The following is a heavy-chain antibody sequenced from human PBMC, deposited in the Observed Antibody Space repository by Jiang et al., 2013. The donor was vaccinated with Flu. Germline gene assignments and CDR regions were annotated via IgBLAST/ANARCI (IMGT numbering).Heavy chain of an antibody. CDR2: IIPKFDTP. V-gene: IGHV1-69*01. Sequence: GAEVKKPGSSVKVSCKASGGTFSTYTFSWVRQAPGQGLEWMGDIIPKFDTPNYAQNFQGRVTITADESTRTAYMEVNSLKSDDTAVYYCAKLRREFAFGVVPLDAFDIWGQGTMVTVSS. CDR1: GGTFSTYT. J-gene: IGHJ3*02. D-gene: IGHD3-3*01. CDR3: AKLRREFAFGVVPLDAFDI.